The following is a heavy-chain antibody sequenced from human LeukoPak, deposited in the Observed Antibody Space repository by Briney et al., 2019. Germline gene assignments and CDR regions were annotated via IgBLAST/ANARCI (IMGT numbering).Heavy chain of an antibody. CDR3: AKGQRRHVGIVATTPFDY. J-gene: IGHJ4*02. CDR1: GFIFSNYG. V-gene: IGHV3-30*18. Sequence: PGRSLRLSCAASGFIFSNYGMHWVRQAPGKGLEWVAVISYDGSYKYYVDSVKGRFTISRDNSKNTLFLQMNSLRAEDTAVYYCAKGQRRHVGIVATTPFDYWGQGTLVTVSS. CDR2: ISYDGSYK. D-gene: IGHD5-12*01.